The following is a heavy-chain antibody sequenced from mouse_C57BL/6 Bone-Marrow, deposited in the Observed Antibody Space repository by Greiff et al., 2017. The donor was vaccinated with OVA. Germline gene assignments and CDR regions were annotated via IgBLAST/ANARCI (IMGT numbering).Heavy chain of an antibody. V-gene: IGHV1-69*01. D-gene: IGHD1-1*01. CDR2: IDPSDSYT. Sequence: VQLQQPGAELVMPGASVKLSCKASGYTFTSYWMHWVKQRPGQGLEWIGEIDPSDSYTNYNQKFKGKSTVTVDKSSSTAYRQLSSLTSEDSAVYYCARCYYGSSSYWYFDVWGTGTTVTVSS. J-gene: IGHJ1*03. CDR1: GYTFTSYW. CDR3: ARCYYGSSSYWYFDV.